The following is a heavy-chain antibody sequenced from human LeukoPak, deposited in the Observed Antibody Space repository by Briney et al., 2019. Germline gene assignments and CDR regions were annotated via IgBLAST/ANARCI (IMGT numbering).Heavy chain of an antibody. V-gene: IGHV1-18*01. D-gene: IGHD1-1*01. J-gene: IGHJ4*02. CDR1: GGTFSSYA. Sequence: ASVKVSCKASGGTFSSYAISWVRQAPGQGLEWMGWISAYNGSTNYAQKLQGRVTMTTDTSTSTAYMELRSLRSDDTAVYYCARDSRKRLGTGIPFDYWGQGTLVTVSS. CDR2: ISAYNGST. CDR3: ARDSRKRLGTGIPFDY.